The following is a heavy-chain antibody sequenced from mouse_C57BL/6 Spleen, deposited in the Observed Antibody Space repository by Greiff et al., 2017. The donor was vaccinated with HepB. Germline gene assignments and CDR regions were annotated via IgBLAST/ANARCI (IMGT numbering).Heavy chain of an antibody. J-gene: IGHJ3*01. V-gene: IGHV3-6*01. CDR1: GYSITSGYY. Sequence: EVKLMESGPGLVKPSQSLSLTCSVTGYSITSGYYWYWIRQFPGNKLEWMGYISYDGSNNYNPSLKNRISITRDTSKNQFFLKLNSVTTEDTATYYCARKGIYYDYDGRFAYWGQGTLVTVSA. CDR2: ISYDGSN. D-gene: IGHD2-4*01. CDR3: ARKGIYYDYDGRFAY.